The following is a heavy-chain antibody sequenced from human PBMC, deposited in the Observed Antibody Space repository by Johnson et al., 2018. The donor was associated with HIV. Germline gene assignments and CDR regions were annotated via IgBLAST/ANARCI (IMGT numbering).Heavy chain of an antibody. D-gene: IGHD2-15*01. Sequence: QMQLVESGGGVVQPGRSLRLSCAASGFTFSSYAMHWVRQAPGKGLEWVAVISYDGSNKYYADSVKGRFTISRDNSKRTLYLQINSLRAEDAAVFYCARVGVGGYSADGAFDIWGQGTMVTVSS. CDR2: ISYDGSNK. CDR1: GFTFSSYA. CDR3: ARVGVGGYSADGAFDI. V-gene: IGHV3-30-3*01. J-gene: IGHJ3*02.